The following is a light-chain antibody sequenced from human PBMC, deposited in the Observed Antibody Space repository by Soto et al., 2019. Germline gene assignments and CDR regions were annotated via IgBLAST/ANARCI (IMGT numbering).Light chain of an antibody. Sequence: QSALTQPASVSGSPGQSITISCTGTSSDVGGYNYVSWYQQHPGKAPKLMSYEVSNRPSGVSHRFSGSKSGNTASLTISGLQAEDVAHYYCSSYTSNNTWVFGGGTKLTVL. V-gene: IGLV2-14*01. CDR3: SSYTSNNTWV. CDR1: SSDVGGYNY. J-gene: IGLJ3*02. CDR2: EVS.